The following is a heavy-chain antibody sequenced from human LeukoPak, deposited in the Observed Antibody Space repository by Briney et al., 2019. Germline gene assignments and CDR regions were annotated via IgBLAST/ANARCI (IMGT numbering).Heavy chain of an antibody. CDR1: GFTFSSYE. J-gene: IGHJ1*01. D-gene: IGHD6-13*01. V-gene: IGHV3-33*06. Sequence: GGSLRLSCAASGFTFSSYEMNWVRQAPGKGLEWVAVIWYDGSNIYYADSVKGRFTISRDNSKNTLYLQMNSLRAEDTAVYFCAKGPYSDSSEWFQYWGQGTLVTVSS. CDR3: AKGPYSDSSEWFQY. CDR2: IWYDGSNI.